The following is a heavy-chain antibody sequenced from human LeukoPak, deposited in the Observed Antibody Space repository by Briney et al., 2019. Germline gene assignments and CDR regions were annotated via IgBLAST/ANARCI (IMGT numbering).Heavy chain of an antibody. CDR3: ARDRGQDDPIDI. Sequence: GGSLRLSCAASGFTLRSYGMHWVRQAPGEGLEWVAVIWHDGSVLDYSESVKGRFTVSRDDRKNTLYLQMDSLRVEDTAVYYCARDRGQDDPIDIWGQGTLVTVSS. D-gene: IGHD3-10*01. V-gene: IGHV3-33*01. CDR2: IWHDGSVL. J-gene: IGHJ4*02. CDR1: GFTLRSYG.